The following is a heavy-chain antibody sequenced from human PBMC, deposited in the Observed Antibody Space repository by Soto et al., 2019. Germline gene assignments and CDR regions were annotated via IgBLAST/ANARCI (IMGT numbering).Heavy chain of an antibody. D-gene: IGHD2-21*02. V-gene: IGHV3-30*18. CDR3: AKGDCGGDCYSFDAFDI. CDR1: GFTFSSYG. Sequence: QVQLVESGGGVVQPGRSLRLSCAASGFTFSSYGMHWVRQAPGKGLEWVAVISYDGSNKYYADSVKGRFTISRDNSKNTLYLQMNSRRAGDTAVYYCAKGDCGGDCYSFDAFDIWGQGTMVTVSS. J-gene: IGHJ3*02. CDR2: ISYDGSNK.